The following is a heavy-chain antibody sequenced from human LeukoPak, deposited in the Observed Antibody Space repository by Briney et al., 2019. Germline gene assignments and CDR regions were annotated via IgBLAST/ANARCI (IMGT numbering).Heavy chain of an antibody. J-gene: IGHJ4*02. CDR2: INPNSGGT. Sequence: ASVKVSCKASGGTFSSYAISWVRQAPGQGLEWMGWINPNSGGTNYAQKFQGRVTMTRDTSISTAYMELSRLRSDDTAVYYCASSDEWFTTKTYDYWGQGTLVTVSS. D-gene: IGHD3-3*01. CDR1: GGTFSSYA. V-gene: IGHV1-2*02. CDR3: ASSDEWFTTKTYDY.